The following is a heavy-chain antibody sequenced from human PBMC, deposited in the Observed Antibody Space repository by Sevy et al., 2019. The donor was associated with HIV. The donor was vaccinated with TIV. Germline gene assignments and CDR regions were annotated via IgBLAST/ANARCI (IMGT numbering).Heavy chain of an antibody. V-gene: IGHV4-34*01. CDR2: INHSGST. CDR3: ARGHRSPYVLRLLEWFDP. CDR1: GGSFSGYY. D-gene: IGHD3-3*01. Sequence: SENLSLTCAVYGGSFSGYYWSWIRQPPGKGLEWIGEINHSGSTNYNPSLKSRVTISVDTSKNQFSLKLSSVTAADTAVYYCARGHRSPYVLRLLEWFDPWGQGTLVTVSS. J-gene: IGHJ5*02.